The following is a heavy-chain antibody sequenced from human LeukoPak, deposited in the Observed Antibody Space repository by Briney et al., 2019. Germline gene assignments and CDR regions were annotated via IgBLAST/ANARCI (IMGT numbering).Heavy chain of an antibody. CDR1: GYTFTSYG. Sequence: ASVKVSCKASGYTFTSYGISWVRQAPGQGLEWMGWISAYNGNTNYAQKLQGRVTMTTDTSTSTAYMELRSLRSDDTAVYYRARGTDRYYDILTGYYEGGYYFDYWGQGTLVTVSS. V-gene: IGHV1-18*01. D-gene: IGHD3-9*01. CDR3: ARGTDRYYDILTGYYEGGYYFDY. J-gene: IGHJ4*02. CDR2: ISAYNGNT.